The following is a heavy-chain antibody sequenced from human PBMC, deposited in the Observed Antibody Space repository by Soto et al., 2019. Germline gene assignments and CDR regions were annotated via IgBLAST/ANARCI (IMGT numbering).Heavy chain of an antibody. V-gene: IGHV3-23*01. D-gene: IGHD2-15*01. J-gene: IGHJ4*02. CDR2: ISGSGGST. Sequence: GGSLRLSCAASGFTFSSYAMSWVRQAPGKGLEWVPAISGSGGSTYYADSVKGRFTISRDNSKNTLYLQMNSLRAEDTAVYYCAKDRSYIVVVVAATIFDYWGQRTLVTVSS. CDR3: AKDRSYIVVVVAATIFDY. CDR1: GFTFSSYA.